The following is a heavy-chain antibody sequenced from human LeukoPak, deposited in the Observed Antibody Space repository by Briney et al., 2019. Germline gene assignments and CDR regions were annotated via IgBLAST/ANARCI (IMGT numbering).Heavy chain of an antibody. CDR2: INHSGST. Sequence: SETLSLTCAVYGGSFSGYYWSWIRQPPGKGLEWIGEINHSGSTNYNPSLKSRVTISVDTSKNQLSLKLSSVTAADTAVYYCARSEYCSGGSCYHTHYFDYWGQGTLVTVSS. CDR3: ARSEYCSGGSCYHTHYFDY. J-gene: IGHJ4*02. CDR1: GGSFSGYY. D-gene: IGHD2-15*01. V-gene: IGHV4-34*01.